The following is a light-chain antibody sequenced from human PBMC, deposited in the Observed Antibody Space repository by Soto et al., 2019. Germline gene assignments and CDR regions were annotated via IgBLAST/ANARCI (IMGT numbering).Light chain of an antibody. Sequence: QSALTHPASVSGSPGQSVTISCTGTSSDVGGYNYLSWYQQHPGKAPKLMIYEVSNRPSGVSNRFSGSKSGNTASLTISGLQAEDEADYYCSSYTSSSTLYVFGTGTKVTVL. CDR1: SSDVGGYNY. CDR3: SSYTSSSTLYV. CDR2: EVS. J-gene: IGLJ1*01. V-gene: IGLV2-14*01.